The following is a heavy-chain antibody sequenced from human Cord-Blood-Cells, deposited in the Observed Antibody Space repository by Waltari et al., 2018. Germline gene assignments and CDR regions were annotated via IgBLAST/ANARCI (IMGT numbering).Heavy chain of an antibody. Sequence: QLQLQESGPGLVKPSETLSLTCTVSGGSISSSSYYWGWIRQPPGKGLEWIGGIYYSGSIYYNPSLKSRVTISVDTSKNQFSLKLSSVTAADTAVYYCARQTPGYNWFDPWGQGTLVTVSS. CDR3: ARQTPGYNWFDP. CDR1: GGSISSSSYY. V-gene: IGHV4-39*01. CDR2: IYYSGSI. J-gene: IGHJ5*02. D-gene: IGHD2-15*01.